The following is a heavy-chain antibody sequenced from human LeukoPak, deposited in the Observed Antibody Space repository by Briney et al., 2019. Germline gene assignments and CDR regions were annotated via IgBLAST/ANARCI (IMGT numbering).Heavy chain of an antibody. D-gene: IGHD6-13*01. J-gene: IGHJ4*02. CDR2: ISYDGSNK. CDR1: GFTFSDYG. CDR3: ARGGAHSSSNCDY. Sequence: PGGSLTLTCAASGFTFSDYGMHWVRQAPGKGLEGVTFISYDGSNKYYGDSVKGRFTISRDNSKNTLYLQMNSLRVEDTAVYYCARGGAHSSSNCDYWGQGTLVTVSS. V-gene: IGHV3-30*03.